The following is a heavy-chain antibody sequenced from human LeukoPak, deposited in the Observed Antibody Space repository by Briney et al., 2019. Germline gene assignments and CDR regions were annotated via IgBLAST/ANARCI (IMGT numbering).Heavy chain of an antibody. V-gene: IGHV1-18*01. CDR3: ARMYSLLYYYYYGMDV. J-gene: IGHJ6*02. CDR1: GYTFTSYG. CDR2: ISAYNGNT. Sequence: ASVKVSCKASGYTFTSYGISWVRQAPGQGREWMGWISAYNGNTNYAQKLQGRVTMTTDTSTSTAYMELRSLRAEDTAVYYCARMYSLLYYYYYGMDVWGQGTTVTVSS. D-gene: IGHD6-13*01.